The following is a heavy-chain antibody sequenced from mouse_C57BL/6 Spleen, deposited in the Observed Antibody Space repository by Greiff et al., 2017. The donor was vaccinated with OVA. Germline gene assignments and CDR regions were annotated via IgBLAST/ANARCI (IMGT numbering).Heavy chain of an antibody. Sequence: QVQLKQSGAELVRPGASVTLSCKASGYTFTDYEMHWVKQTPVHGLEWIGAIDPETGGTAYNQKFKGKAILTADKSSSTAYMELRSLTSEDSAVYYCTRPTVVGGDWYFDVWGTGTTVTVSS. J-gene: IGHJ1*03. V-gene: IGHV1-15*01. D-gene: IGHD1-1*01. CDR3: TRPTVVGGDWYFDV. CDR1: GYTFTDYE. CDR2: IDPETGGT.